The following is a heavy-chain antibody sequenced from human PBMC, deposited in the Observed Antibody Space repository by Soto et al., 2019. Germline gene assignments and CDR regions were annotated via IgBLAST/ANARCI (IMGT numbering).Heavy chain of an antibody. CDR2: ISWNSGSI. D-gene: IGHD5-18*01. J-gene: IGHJ4*02. V-gene: IGHV3-9*01. CDR1: GFTFDDYA. CDR3: AKDTGGYSYGYPTYYFDY. Sequence: GGSLRLSCAASGFTFDDYAMHWVRQAPGKGLEWVSGISWNSGSIGYADSVKGRFTISRDNAKNSLYLQMNSLRAEDTALYYCAKDTGGYSYGYPTYYFDYWGQGTLVTVSS.